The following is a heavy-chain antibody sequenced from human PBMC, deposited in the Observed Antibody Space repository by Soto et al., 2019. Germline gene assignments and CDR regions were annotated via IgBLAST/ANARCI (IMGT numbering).Heavy chain of an antibody. CDR2: ISSNGVGT. J-gene: IGHJ6*03. CDR1: GFTFSGYA. Sequence: EVQLAESGGGLAQPGGSRRLSCAASGFTFSGYAMVWVRQAPGKGLEYVSGISSNGVGTYYANSVQGRFTISRDNSKNTVYLQMGSLRPEDMAVYYCARRARPDFYYMDVWGKGTTVTVSS. V-gene: IGHV3-64*01. D-gene: IGHD6-6*01. CDR3: ARRARPDFYYMDV.